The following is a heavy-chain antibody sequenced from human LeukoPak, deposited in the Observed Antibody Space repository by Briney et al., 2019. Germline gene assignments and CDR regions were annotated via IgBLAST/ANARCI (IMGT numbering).Heavy chain of an antibody. V-gene: IGHV3-23*01. CDR3: AKSSWFDSFDY. J-gene: IGHJ4*02. Sequence: GGSLRLSCAASGFTFSSYAMSWVRQAPGKGLECVSSIRGTGGGTYYADSVKGRFTISRDNSKNTLYLQMNGLRAGDTAVYYCAKSSWFDSFDYWGQGTLVTVSS. D-gene: IGHD6-13*01. CDR2: IRGTGGGT. CDR1: GFTFSSYA.